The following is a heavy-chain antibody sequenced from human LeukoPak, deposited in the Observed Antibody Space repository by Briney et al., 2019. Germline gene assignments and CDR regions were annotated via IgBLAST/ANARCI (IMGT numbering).Heavy chain of an antibody. CDR1: GFTFSSYG. Sequence: PGGSLRLSCAASGFTFSSYGLHWVRQAPGKGLEWLAVTSRDGSDKYYTASVKGRFTISRDNGKNSLYLQMNSLRTEDTALYYCVKDMRQQLTNDAFDIWGQGTMVTVSS. D-gene: IGHD6-13*01. V-gene: IGHV3-30*04. CDR2: TSRDGSDK. CDR3: VKDMRQQLTNDAFDI. J-gene: IGHJ3*02.